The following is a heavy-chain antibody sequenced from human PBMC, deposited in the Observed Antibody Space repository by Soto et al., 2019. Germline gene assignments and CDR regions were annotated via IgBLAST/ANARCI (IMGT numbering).Heavy chain of an antibody. Sequence: ASGKVSCKASGYTFTRSGISWVRQAPGQGLEWLGWINPDNGNTNYAQHLQGRVSLTTDTSTSTAYMDLRSLRSDDTAVYYCARDKGITSSCVYYMYYYGMDVRG. CDR2: INPDNGNT. V-gene: IGHV1-18*01. J-gene: IGHJ6*02. D-gene: IGHD3-10*01. CDR1: GYTFTRSG. CDR3: ARDKGITSSCVYYMYYYGMDV.